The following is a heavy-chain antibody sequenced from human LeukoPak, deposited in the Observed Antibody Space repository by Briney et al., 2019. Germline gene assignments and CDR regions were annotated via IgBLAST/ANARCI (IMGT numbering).Heavy chain of an antibody. Sequence: GGSLRLSCAASGFTFSSYWMHWVRQAPGKGLVWVSRINSDGSSTSYADSVKGRFTISRDNAKNSLYLQMNSLRAEDTALYYCAREGARVRGVIIPFYYMDVWGKGTTVTVSS. V-gene: IGHV3-74*01. CDR1: GFTFSSYW. CDR3: AREGARVRGVIIPFYYMDV. D-gene: IGHD3-10*01. CDR2: INSDGSST. J-gene: IGHJ6*03.